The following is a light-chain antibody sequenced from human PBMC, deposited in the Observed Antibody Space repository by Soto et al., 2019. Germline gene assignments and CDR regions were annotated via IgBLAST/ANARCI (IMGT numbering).Light chain of an antibody. V-gene: IGKV4-1*01. CDR3: QQYYSTPLVT. J-gene: IGKJ3*01. CDR2: WAS. Sequence: DLVMTPSRDALAVSRGERATINCKSSQSVFYSSNNKNYLAWYQQKPGQPPKLLIYWASTRESGVPDRFSGSGSGTDFTLTIRSLQAEDVAVYYCQQYYSTPLVTFGPGTKVDIK. CDR1: QSVFYSSNNKNY.